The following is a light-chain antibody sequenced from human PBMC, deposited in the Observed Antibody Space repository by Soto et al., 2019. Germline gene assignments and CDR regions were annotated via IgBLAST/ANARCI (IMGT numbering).Light chain of an antibody. CDR1: SSNIGANYD. CDR3: QSYDSSLNRV. V-gene: IGLV1-40*01. Sequence: QSVLSQPPSVSGAPGQRITISCTGSSSNIGANYDVHWYRQVPGTAPKLLMSGDNNRPSGVADRFSGSKSGTSASLAITRLHAEDEADYYCQSYDSSLNRVFGPGTKVTVL. J-gene: IGLJ1*01. CDR2: GDN.